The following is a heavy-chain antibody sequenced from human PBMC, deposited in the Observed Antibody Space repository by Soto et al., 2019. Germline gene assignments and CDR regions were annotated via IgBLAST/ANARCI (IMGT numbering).Heavy chain of an antibody. CDR1: GYSFTSYW. V-gene: IGHV5-51*01. CDR2: IYPGDSDT. D-gene: IGHD5-18*01. Sequence: RGESLKISCKGSGYSFTSYWIGWVRQMPGKGLEWMGIIYPGDSDTRYSPSFQGQVTISADKSISTAYLQWSSLKASDTAMYYCAREVNGYSYGSPGYYGMDVWGQGTTVTVSS. J-gene: IGHJ6*02. CDR3: AREVNGYSYGSPGYYGMDV.